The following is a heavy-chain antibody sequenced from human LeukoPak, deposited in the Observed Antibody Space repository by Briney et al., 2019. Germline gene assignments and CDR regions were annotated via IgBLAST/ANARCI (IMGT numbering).Heavy chain of an antibody. J-gene: IGHJ3*02. Sequence: ASVKVSCKASGYTFTNYYMHWVRQAPGQGLEWMGIINPSGGSTSYAQKCQGRVTMTRDMSTSTVYMELSSLRSEDTAVYYCARGQITMIVVADIWGQGTVVTVSS. CDR2: INPSGGST. V-gene: IGHV1-46*01. D-gene: IGHD3-22*01. CDR3: ARGQITMIVVADI. CDR1: GYTFTNYY.